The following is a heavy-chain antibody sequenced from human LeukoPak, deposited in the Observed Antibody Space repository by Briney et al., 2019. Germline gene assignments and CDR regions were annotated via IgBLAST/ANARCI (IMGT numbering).Heavy chain of an antibody. CDR1: GFTCSSYA. J-gene: IGHJ4*02. Sequence: GGSLRFSCSASGFTCSSYAMHWVRQAPGKGLEYVSAISSNGGSTYYADSVKGRFTISRDNSKNTLYLQMSSLRAEDTAVYYCVKGPGIAAAGTAFFDYWGQGTLVTVSS. D-gene: IGHD6-13*01. V-gene: IGHV3-64D*06. CDR2: ISSNGGST. CDR3: VKGPGIAAAGTAFFDY.